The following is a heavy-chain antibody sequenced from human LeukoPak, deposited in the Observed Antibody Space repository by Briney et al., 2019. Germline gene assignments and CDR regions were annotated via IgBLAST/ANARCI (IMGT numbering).Heavy chain of an antibody. CDR2: IYYSGST. J-gene: IGHJ2*01. CDR3: ARDHGGSYLPRKVGWYFDL. CDR1: GGSISSYY. V-gene: IGHV4-59*01. Sequence: SETLSLTCTVSGGSISSYYWSWIRQPPGKGLEWIGYIYYSGSTNYNPSLKSRVTISVDTSKNQFSLKLSSVTAADTAVYYCARDHGGSYLPRKVGWYFDLWGRGTLVTVSS. D-gene: IGHD1-26*01.